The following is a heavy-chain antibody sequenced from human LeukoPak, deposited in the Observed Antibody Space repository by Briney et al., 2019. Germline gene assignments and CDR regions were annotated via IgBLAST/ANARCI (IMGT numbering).Heavy chain of an antibody. CDR1: GGSFSGYY. D-gene: IGHD6-13*01. Sequence: PSETLSLTCAVYGGSFSGYYWSWIRQPPGKGLEWIGEINHSGSTNYNPSLKSRVTISVDTSKNQFSLKLSSVTAADTAVYYCARHLNSLIAAAGIGYFDYWGQGTLVTVSS. CDR3: ARHLNSLIAAAGIGYFDY. V-gene: IGHV4-34*01. CDR2: INHSGST. J-gene: IGHJ4*02.